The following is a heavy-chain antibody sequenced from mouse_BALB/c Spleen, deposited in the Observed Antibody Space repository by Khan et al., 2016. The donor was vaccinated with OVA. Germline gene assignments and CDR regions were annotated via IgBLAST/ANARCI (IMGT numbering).Heavy chain of an antibody. V-gene: IGHV5-17*02. CDR3: ARGNWAY. CDR1: GFTFSSFG. J-gene: IGHJ2*01. Sequence: EVQLQESGGGLVQPGGSRKLSCAASGFTFSSFGMHWVRQAPEKGLEWVAYINSGSTTIYYADPVKGRFTISRDNPKNTLFLQMTSLRSEDTAMYYCARGNWAYWGQGTTPTVSS. D-gene: IGHD4-1*01. CDR2: INSGSTTI.